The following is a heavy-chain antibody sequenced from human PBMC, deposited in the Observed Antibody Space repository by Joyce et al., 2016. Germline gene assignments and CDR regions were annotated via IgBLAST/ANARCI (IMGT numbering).Heavy chain of an antibody. CDR3: AREMYYDVWSGWTPDV. D-gene: IGHD3-3*01. Sequence: QVQLQESGPGLVKPSGTLSLTCTVSGYSISSNYYCGWFRQPPGKGLEWIGCIYHIGSTYYIPYLKSRVTISIDTSKNQFSLKLGSVAAADTAVYYCAREMYYDVWSGWTPDVWGKGTTVTVSS. CDR1: GYSISSNYY. J-gene: IGHJ6*04. V-gene: IGHV4-38-2*02. CDR2: IYHIGST.